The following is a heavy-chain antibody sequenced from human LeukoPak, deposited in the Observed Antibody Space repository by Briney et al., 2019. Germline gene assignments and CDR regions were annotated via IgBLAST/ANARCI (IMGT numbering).Heavy chain of an antibody. CDR2: INPNSGGT. J-gene: IGHJ3*02. D-gene: IGHD5-12*01. Sequence: ASVKVSCKASGYTFTGYYMHWVRQAPGQGREWMGWINPNSGGTNYAQKFQGRVTMTRDTSISTAYMELSRLRSDDTAVYYCARDRASLVDIVATDAFDIWGQGTMVTVSS. V-gene: IGHV1-2*02. CDR3: ARDRASLVDIVATDAFDI. CDR1: GYTFTGYY.